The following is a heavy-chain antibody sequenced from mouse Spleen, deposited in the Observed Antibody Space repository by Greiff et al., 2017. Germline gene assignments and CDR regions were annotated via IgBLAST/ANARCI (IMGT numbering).Heavy chain of an antibody. J-gene: IGHJ4*01. Sequence: EVQGVESGGGLVQPGGSLSLSCAASGFTFTDYYMSWVRQPPGKALEWLGFIRNKANGYTTEYSASVKGRFTISRDNSQSILYLQMNALRAEDSATYYCARYVGYPYAMDYWGQGTSVTVSS. D-gene: IGHD2-2*01. CDR2: IRNKANGYTT. CDR3: ARYVGYPYAMDY. CDR1: GFTFTDYY. V-gene: IGHV7-3*01.